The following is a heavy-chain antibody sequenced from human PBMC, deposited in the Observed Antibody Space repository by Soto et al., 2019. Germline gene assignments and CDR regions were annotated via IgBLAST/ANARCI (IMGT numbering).Heavy chain of an antibody. Sequence: QVQLQESGPGLVKPSQTLSLTCTVSGGSINSGGYCWSWIRQHPGKGRDWIGCISYGGSTSYNPSLXSXLTISVDTSKNQFSLKLTSVTAADTAVYYCSRGILVWGQGALITVSS. CDR2: ISYGGST. CDR1: GGSINSGGYC. V-gene: IGHV4-31*03. CDR3: SRGILV. J-gene: IGHJ4*02. D-gene: IGHD5-18*01.